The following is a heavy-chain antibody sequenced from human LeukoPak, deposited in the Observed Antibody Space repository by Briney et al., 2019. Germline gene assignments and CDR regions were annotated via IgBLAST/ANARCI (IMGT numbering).Heavy chain of an antibody. D-gene: IGHD1-26*01. J-gene: IGHJ5*02. V-gene: IGHV3-48*01. CDR2: ISSSSSTI. CDR3: ARGSGSYSFNLLGFDP. Sequence: GGSLRLSRAASGFTFSSYSMNWVRQAPGKGLEWFSYISSSSSTIYYADSVRGRFTISRDNAKNSLYLQMNSLRAEDTAVYYCARGSGSYSFNLLGFDPWGQGTLVSVSS. CDR1: GFTFSSYS.